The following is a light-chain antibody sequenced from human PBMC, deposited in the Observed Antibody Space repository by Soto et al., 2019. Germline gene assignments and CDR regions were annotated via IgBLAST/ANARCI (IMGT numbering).Light chain of an antibody. CDR1: SSDVGGYNY. V-gene: IGLV2-8*01. Sequence: QSVLTQPPSASGSPGQSVTISCTGTSSDVGGYNYVSWYQQHPGKAPKVVIYEVSKRPSGVPDRFSGSKSGNTASLTVSALQAEDEADYYCTSYVGGNNHYVFGTGTKVTVL. CDR2: EVS. J-gene: IGLJ1*01. CDR3: TSYVGGNNHYV.